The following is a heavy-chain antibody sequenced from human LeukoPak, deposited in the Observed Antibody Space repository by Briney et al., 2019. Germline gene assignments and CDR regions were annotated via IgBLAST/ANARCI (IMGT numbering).Heavy chain of an antibody. D-gene: IGHD3-3*01. Sequence: SETLSLTCTVSGGSISSYYWSWIRQPAGKGLEWIGRIYTSGSTNYNPSLKSRVTMSVDTSKNQFSLKLSSVTAADTAVYYCARIDFWSGYYGRYFDLWAVAPWSLSPQ. CDR3: ARIDFWSGYYGRYFDL. J-gene: IGHJ2*01. V-gene: IGHV4-4*07. CDR2: IYTSGST. CDR1: GGSISSYY.